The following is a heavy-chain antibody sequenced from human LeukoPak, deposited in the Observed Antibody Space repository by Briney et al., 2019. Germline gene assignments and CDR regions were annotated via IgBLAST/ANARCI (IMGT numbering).Heavy chain of an antibody. V-gene: IGHV1-2*02. Sequence: ASVKVSCKASGYTFTGYYMHWVRQAPGQGLEWMGWINPNSGGTNYAQKFQGRVTMTRDTSISTAYMELSSLRSDDTAVYYCARDDKDNGDYWFDPWGQGTLVTVSS. CDR1: GYTFTGYY. J-gene: IGHJ5*02. CDR3: ARDDKDNGDYWFDP. CDR2: INPNSGGT. D-gene: IGHD4-17*01.